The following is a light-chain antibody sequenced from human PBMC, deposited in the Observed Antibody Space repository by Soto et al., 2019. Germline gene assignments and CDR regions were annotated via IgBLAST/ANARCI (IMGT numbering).Light chain of an antibody. Sequence: EIVMTQSPATLSVSPGERATLSCRASQSVRSNLAWYQQKPGQAPRLLIFGASTRATGIPARFSGTGSGTEFTLTIRSLQSEDFAVYYCQQYNNWPQTFGQGTKV. CDR1: QSVRSN. CDR2: GAS. CDR3: QQYNNWPQT. J-gene: IGKJ1*01. V-gene: IGKV3-15*01.